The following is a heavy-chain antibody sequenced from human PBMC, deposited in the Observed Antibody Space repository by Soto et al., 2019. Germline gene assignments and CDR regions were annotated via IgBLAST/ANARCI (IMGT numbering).Heavy chain of an antibody. D-gene: IGHD3-3*01. J-gene: IGHJ4*02. CDR1: GFTFSSYS. CDR3: ARDRGGCPLRFLEPIN. Sequence: EVQLVESGGGLVQPGGSLRLSCAASGFTFSSYSMNWVRQAPGKGLEWVSYISSSSSTIYYADSVKGRFTISRDNAKNSLDLQMNSLRDEDTAVYYCARDRGGCPLRFLEPINWGQGTLVTVSS. CDR2: ISSSSSTI. V-gene: IGHV3-48*02.